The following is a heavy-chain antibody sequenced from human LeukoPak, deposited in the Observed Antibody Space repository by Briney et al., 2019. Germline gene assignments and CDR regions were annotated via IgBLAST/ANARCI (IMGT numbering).Heavy chain of an antibody. CDR2: IKQDGSEK. CDR3: ARDATYNLDN. J-gene: IGHJ4*02. D-gene: IGHD1-1*01. Sequence: PGGSLRLSCAASGFTFSSYGMTWVRQAPGKGLEWVANIKQDGSEKYYVEAVKCRFTISRDNAKNSLYLQMNSLRAEDTAIYYCARDATYNLDNWGQGTLVTVSS. CDR1: GFTFSSYG. V-gene: IGHV3-7*01.